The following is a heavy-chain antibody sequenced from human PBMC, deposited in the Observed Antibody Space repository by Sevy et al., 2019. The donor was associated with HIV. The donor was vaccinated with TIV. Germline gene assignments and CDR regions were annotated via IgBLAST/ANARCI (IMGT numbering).Heavy chain of an antibody. Sequence: ASVKVSCKVSGYTLSKLCMNWLRQSPGKGPEWKGGCDAQNGERIYAQRFQGRVTMTEDTSTDTAYMHLSTLRSEDTAIYYCAADMHGGWYFWRSWRQGTLVTVSS. CDR2: CDAQNGER. CDR3: AADMHGGWYFWRS. J-gene: IGHJ5*02. D-gene: IGHD6-19*01. CDR1: GYTLSKLC. V-gene: IGHV1-24*01.